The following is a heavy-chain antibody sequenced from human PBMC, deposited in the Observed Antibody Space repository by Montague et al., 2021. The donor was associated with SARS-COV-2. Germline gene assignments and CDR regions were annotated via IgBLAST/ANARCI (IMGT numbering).Heavy chain of an antibody. CDR1: GFTVSSNY. V-gene: IGHV3-66*01. D-gene: IGHD6-13*01. CDR3: ARDLGGAAAGNFDY. CDR2: IYSGGST. Sequence: SLRLSCAASGFTVSSNYMSWVRRAPGKGLEWVSVIYSGGSTYYADSVKGRFTISRDNSKNTLYLQMNSLRAEDTAVYYCARDLGGAAAGNFDYWGQGTLVTVSS. J-gene: IGHJ4*02.